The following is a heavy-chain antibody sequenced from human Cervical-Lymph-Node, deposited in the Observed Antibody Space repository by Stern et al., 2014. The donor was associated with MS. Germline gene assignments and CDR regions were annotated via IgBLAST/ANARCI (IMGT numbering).Heavy chain of an antibody. CDR2: VYHTGSA. D-gene: IGHD2-2*01. CDR1: GDSISNDNW. Sequence: QVQLHESGPGLVRPSGTLSLTCAVSGDSISNDNWWSWVRQPPGKGLEWIGEVYHTGSANYDPSLKSRVTISVDKSKNQFSLRLTSMTAADTAVYYCARDQGFQLMNSWGQGTLVIVSS. J-gene: IGHJ4*02. V-gene: IGHV4-4*02. CDR3: ARDQGFQLMNS.